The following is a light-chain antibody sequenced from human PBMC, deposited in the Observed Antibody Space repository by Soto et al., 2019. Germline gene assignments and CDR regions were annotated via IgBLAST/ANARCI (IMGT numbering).Light chain of an antibody. CDR3: QHYNSYSEA. CDR2: KAS. CDR1: QTIISL. Sequence: DIQMTQSPSTLSGSVGDRVTITCRASQTIISLLSWYHQNPGKAPKLLIYKASTLKSGVPSRFSGSGSGTEFTLTLSSLQPDDFATYYCQHYNSYSEAFGQGTKVDIK. J-gene: IGKJ1*01. V-gene: IGKV1-5*03.